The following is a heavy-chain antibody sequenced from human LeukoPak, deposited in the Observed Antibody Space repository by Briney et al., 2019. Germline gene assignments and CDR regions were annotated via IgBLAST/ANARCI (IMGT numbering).Heavy chain of an antibody. V-gene: IGHV1-2*02. D-gene: IGHD7-27*01. CDR3: ARDLGIGRLHGMDV. J-gene: IGHJ6*02. CDR1: GYTFTDYY. Sequence: ASVRVSCKASGYTFTDYYMHWVRQAPGQGLEWMGWINPNSGGTNFAQKFQGRVTMNRVTSISTAYMELSRLRSDDTAMYYCARDLGIGRLHGMDVWGQGTTVTVSS. CDR2: INPNSGGT.